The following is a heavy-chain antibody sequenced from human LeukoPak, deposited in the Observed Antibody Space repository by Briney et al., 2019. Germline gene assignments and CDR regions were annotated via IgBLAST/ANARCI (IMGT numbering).Heavy chain of an antibody. V-gene: IGHV1-2*06. J-gene: IGHJ4*02. CDR3: ARDYCSSTSCLFVF. CDR2: INPNSGDT. CDR1: GYTFTGYH. Sequence: ASVKVSCKASGYTFTGYHMHWVRQAPGQGLEWMGRINPNSGDTNYAQNFQGRVTMTRDTSISTAYMELSRLRSDDTAVYYCARDYCSSTSCLFVFGGQGALVTVSS. D-gene: IGHD2-2*01.